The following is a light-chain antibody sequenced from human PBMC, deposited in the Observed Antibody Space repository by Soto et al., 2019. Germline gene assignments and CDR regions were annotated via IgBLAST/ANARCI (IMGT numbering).Light chain of an antibody. J-gene: IGLJ1*01. Sequence: QSVLTQPPSASGSLGQSVTTSCTGTSSDVGAYNYVSWYQQHPGKAPKLMIYEVTRRPSGVPDRFSGSKSGNTASLNVSGLQAEDEADYYCCSYADNTDYVFGTGTKVTVL. CDR1: SSDVGAYNY. V-gene: IGLV2-8*01. CDR2: EVT. CDR3: CSYADNTDYV.